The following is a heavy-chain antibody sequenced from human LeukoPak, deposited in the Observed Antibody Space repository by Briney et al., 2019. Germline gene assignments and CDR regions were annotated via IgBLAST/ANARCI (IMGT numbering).Heavy chain of an antibody. D-gene: IGHD2-8*02. CDR2: ISGSGALP. V-gene: IGHV3-23*01. CDR3: AAHTGAGY. CDR1: GFTFGTSD. J-gene: IGHJ4*02. Sequence: PGGSLRLSCVASGFTFGTSDMTWVRQAPGKGLEWVSSISGSGALPFYADSVKGRFTISRDNSKNTLYLQMKSLRAEDTAVYYCAAHTGAGYWGQGTLVTVSS.